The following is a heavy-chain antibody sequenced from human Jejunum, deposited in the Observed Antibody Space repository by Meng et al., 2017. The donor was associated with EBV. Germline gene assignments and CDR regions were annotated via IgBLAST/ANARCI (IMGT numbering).Heavy chain of an antibody. J-gene: IGHJ4*02. CDR3: TTNPSQWDH. Sequence: ERSGGGWVHPGGSVELSCAVSRFMFSKSWMGGVRQTPGKGPEWVARIKSKIDGGTTDYATAVKGRLTISRDDSKNTLYLQMNSLRTEDTALYYCTTNPSQWDHWGQGTLVTVSS. CDR1: RFMFSKSW. CDR2: IKSKIDGGTT. D-gene: IGHD6-19*01. V-gene: IGHV3-15*01.